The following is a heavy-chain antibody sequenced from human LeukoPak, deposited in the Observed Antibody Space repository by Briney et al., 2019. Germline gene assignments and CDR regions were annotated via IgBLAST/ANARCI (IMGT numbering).Heavy chain of an antibody. J-gene: IGHJ3*02. CDR3: ARILSVGATRNAFDI. CDR1: GGSISSYY. CDR2: IYYSGST. V-gene: IGHV4-59*08. Sequence: SETLSLTCTVSGGSISSYYWSWIRQPPGKGLEWIGYIYYSGSTNYNPSLKSRVTISVDTSKNQFSLKLSSVTAADTAVYYCARILSVGATRNAFDIWGQGTMVTVSS. D-gene: IGHD1-26*01.